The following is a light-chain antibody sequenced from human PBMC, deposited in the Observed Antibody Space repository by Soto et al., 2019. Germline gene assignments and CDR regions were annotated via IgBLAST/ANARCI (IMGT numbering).Light chain of an antibody. J-gene: IGLJ3*02. V-gene: IGLV4-60*02. CDR1: SGHSSYI. CDR2: LEGSGSY. CDR3: ETWDSNTRV. Sequence: QSVPTQSSSASASLGSSVKLTCTLSSGHSSYIIAWHQQQPGKAPRYLMKLEGSGSYNKGSGVPDRFSGSSSGADRYLTISNLQFEDEADYYCETWDSNTRVFGGGTKVTAL.